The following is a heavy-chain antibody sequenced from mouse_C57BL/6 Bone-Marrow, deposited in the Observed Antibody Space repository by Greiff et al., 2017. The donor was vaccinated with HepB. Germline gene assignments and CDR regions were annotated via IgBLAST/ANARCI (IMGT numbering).Heavy chain of an antibody. V-gene: IGHV1-26*01. CDR2: INPNNGGT. Sequence: VQLQQSGPELVKPGASVKISCKASGYTFTDYYMNWVKQSHGKSLEWIGDINPNNGGTSYNQKFKGKATLTVDKSSSTAYMELRSLTSEDSAVYYCARRDGYWYYFDYWGQGTTLTVSS. CDR3: ARRDGYWYYFDY. D-gene: IGHD2-3*01. J-gene: IGHJ2*01. CDR1: GYTFTDYY.